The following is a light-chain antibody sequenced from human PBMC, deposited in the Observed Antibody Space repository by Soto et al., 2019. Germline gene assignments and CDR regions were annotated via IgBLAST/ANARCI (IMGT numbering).Light chain of an antibody. CDR2: EVR. V-gene: IGLV2-14*01. Sequence: QFALTQPASVSGSPGQSITISCTGTSSDVGDYNYVSWYQHHPDKAPRLMIYEVRNRPSGVSDRFSGSKSGNTAFLTISGLQDEDEADYYCSSYTISATSYVFGPGTKLTVL. J-gene: IGLJ1*01. CDR3: SSYTISATSYV. CDR1: SSDVGDYNY.